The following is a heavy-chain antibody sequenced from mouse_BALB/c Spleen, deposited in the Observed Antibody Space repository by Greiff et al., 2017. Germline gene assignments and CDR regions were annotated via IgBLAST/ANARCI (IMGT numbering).Heavy chain of an antibody. CDR3: ARKGGSYAWFAY. CDR1: GFSLTSYG. V-gene: IGHV2-2*02. Sequence: VQGVESGPGLVQPSQSLSITCTVSGFSLTSYGVHWVRQSPGKGLEWLGVIWSGGSTDYNAAFISRLSISKDNSKSQVFFKMNSLQANDTAIYYCARKGGSYAWFAYWGQGTLVTVSA. D-gene: IGHD1-1*02. CDR2: IWSGGST. J-gene: IGHJ3*01.